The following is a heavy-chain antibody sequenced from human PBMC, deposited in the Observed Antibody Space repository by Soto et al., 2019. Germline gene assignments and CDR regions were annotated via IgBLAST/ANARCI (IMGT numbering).Heavy chain of an antibody. Sequence: QVQLVASGGGVVRPGRSLSLSCAASGFTFSSYGMHWVRQAPGKGLEWVAVIWYDASNRYYAASVKGRFTISRDNFKNTVYLQMNSLRAEDTAVYYCARDGADYLQLKYYFDYWGQGTLVTVSS. CDR1: GFTFSSYG. CDR3: ARDGADYLQLKYYFDY. V-gene: IGHV3-33*01. J-gene: IGHJ4*02. CDR2: IWYDASNR. D-gene: IGHD4-17*01.